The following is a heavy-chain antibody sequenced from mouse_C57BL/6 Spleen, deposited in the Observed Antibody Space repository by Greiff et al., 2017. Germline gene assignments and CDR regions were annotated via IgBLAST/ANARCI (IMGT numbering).Heavy chain of an antibody. CDR3: ARNWDLYAMDY. Sequence: QVQLQQPGAELVKPGASVKLSCKASGYTFTSYWMQWVKQRPGQGLEWIGEIDPSDSYTNYNQKFKGKATLTVDTSSSTAYMQRSSLTSEDSAVYYCARNWDLYAMDYWGQGTSVTVSS. CDR1: GYTFTSYW. V-gene: IGHV1-50*01. J-gene: IGHJ4*01. CDR2: IDPSDSYT. D-gene: IGHD4-1*01.